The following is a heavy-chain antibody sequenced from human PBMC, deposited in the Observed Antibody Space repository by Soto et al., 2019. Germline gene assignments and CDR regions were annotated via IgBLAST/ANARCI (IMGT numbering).Heavy chain of an antibody. J-gene: IGHJ6*03. CDR1: GFTFDDYA. Sequence: GGSLRLSCAASGFTFDDYAMHWVRQAPGKGLEWVSGISWNSGSIGYADSVKGRFTISRDNAKNSLYLQMNSLRAEDTALYYCAKDRRTTDNYYYYYMDVWGKGTTVTVSS. CDR2: ISWNSGSI. CDR3: AKDRRTTDNYYYYYMDV. V-gene: IGHV3-9*01. D-gene: IGHD1-7*01.